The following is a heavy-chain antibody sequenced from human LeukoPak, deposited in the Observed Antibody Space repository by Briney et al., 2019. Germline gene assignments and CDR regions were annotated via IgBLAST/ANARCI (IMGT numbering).Heavy chain of an antibody. D-gene: IGHD3-10*01. CDR3: GRDGSNGLYNGMDV. J-gene: IGHJ6*02. Sequence: GGSLRLSCAASGFTLSSYWMSWVRQAPGKGLEWVAVIWYDGSNKYYADSVKGRFTISRDESQNTLSLQLDSLRVEDTAFYYCGRDGSNGLYNGMDVWRQGTTVSV. CDR1: GFTLSSYW. V-gene: IGHV3-33*08. CDR2: IWYDGSNK.